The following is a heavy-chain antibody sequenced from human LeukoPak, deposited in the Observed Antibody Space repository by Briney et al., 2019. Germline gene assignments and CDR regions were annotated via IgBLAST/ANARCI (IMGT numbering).Heavy chain of an antibody. Sequence: GASVKVSCKASGGTFSSYAISWVRQAPGQGLEWMGGIIPIFGTANYAQKFQGRVTITTDESTSTAYMELSSLRSEDTAVYYCARTAYYDILTGPWGAFDIWGQGTMVTVSS. D-gene: IGHD3-9*01. CDR3: ARTAYYDILTGPWGAFDI. V-gene: IGHV1-69*05. J-gene: IGHJ3*02. CDR1: GGTFSSYA. CDR2: IIPIFGTA.